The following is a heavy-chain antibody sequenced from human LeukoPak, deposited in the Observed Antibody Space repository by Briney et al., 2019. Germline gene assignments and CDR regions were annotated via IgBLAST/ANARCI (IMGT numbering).Heavy chain of an antibody. Sequence: GGSLRLSCAASGFTFSSYNMNWVRQAPGKGLEWVSFISSGSSFISYADLVKGRFTISRDNAKNSLYLQMNSLRVEDTALYFCAREEDPTVASNPFDHWGQGALVTVSS. V-gene: IGHV3-21*01. CDR3: AREEDPTVASNPFDH. J-gene: IGHJ4*02. CDR1: GFTFSSYN. D-gene: IGHD5-12*01. CDR2: ISSGSSFI.